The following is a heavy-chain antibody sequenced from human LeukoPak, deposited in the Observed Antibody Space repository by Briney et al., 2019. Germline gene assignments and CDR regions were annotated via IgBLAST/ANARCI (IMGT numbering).Heavy chain of an antibody. D-gene: IGHD3-16*01. Sequence: GGSLRLSCAASGFTFSSYAMSWVRQAPGKGLEWVSAISGSGGSTYYADSVKGRFTISRDNSRNMLYLQVNSLRAEDTAVYYCAKRTQRAPSRYYYYIDVWGKGTTVTVSS. CDR1: GFTFSSYA. CDR3: AKRTQRAPSRYYYYIDV. J-gene: IGHJ6*03. V-gene: IGHV3-23*01. CDR2: ISGSGGST.